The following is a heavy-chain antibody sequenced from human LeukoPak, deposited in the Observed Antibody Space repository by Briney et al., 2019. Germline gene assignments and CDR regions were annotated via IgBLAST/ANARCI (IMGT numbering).Heavy chain of an antibody. V-gene: IGHV3-21*01. D-gene: IGHD3-3*01. CDR1: GFTFSSYS. Sequence: GGSLRLSCAASGFTFSSYSMNWVRQAPGKGLEWVSSVSSSSSYIYYADSVKGRLTISRDNAKNSLYLQMNSLRAEDTAVYYCARGYEFWSGYYSFDYWGQGTLVTVSS. CDR2: VSSSSSYI. J-gene: IGHJ4*02. CDR3: ARGYEFWSGYYSFDY.